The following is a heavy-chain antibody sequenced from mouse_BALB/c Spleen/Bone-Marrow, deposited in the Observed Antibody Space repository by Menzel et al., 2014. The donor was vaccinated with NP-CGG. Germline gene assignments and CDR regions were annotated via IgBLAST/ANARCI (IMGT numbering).Heavy chain of an antibody. CDR3: TRQRGDYAMDY. V-gene: IGHV5-9-3*01. D-gene: IGHD1-1*02. CDR2: ISNGGNYT. Sequence: EVKLVESGGGLVKPGGSLKLSCAASGFTFSSYGVSWGRPTPEKRLEWVATISNGGNYTYYPDSVKGRFTISRDNAKNTLYLQMSSLRSEDTAMYYCTRQRGDYAMDYWGQGTSVTVSS. J-gene: IGHJ4*01. CDR1: GFTFSSYG.